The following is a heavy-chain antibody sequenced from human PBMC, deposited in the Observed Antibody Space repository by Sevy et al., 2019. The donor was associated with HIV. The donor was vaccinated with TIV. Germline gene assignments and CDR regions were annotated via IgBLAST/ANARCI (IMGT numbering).Heavy chain of an antibody. CDR2: IWYDGSNK. J-gene: IGHJ6*02. D-gene: IGHD6-13*01. Sequence: EGSLRLSCAASGFTFSSYGMHWVRQAPGKGLEWVAVIWYDGSNKYYADSVKGRFTISRDNSKNTLYLQMNSLRAEDTAVYYCAREAAADLYYYYYGMDVWGQGPTVTVSS. CDR3: AREAAADLYYYYYGMDV. CDR1: GFTFSSYG. V-gene: IGHV3-33*01.